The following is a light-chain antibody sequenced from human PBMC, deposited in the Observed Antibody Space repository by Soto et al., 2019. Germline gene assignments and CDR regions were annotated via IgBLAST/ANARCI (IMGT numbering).Light chain of an antibody. Sequence: QSVLTQPASVSGSPGQSITISCTGTSSDVGSYNLVSWYQQHPGKAPKLMIYEGNKRPSGVSNRFSGSKSANTASLTISGLQTEDEADYYCCSYAGTNTFVFGIGTQLTVL. CDR3: CSYAGTNTFV. V-gene: IGLV2-23*01. J-gene: IGLJ1*01. CDR1: SSDVGSYNL. CDR2: EGN.